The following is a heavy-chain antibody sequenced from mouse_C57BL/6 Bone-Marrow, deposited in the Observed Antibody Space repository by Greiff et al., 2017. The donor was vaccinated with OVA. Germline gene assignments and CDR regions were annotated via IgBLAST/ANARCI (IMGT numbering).Heavy chain of an antibody. Sequence: VQLQQPGAELVKPGASVKVSCKASGYTFTSYWMHWVKQRPGQGLEWIGMIHPSDSDTNSNQKFKGKATLTVDKSSSTAYMQLSSLTSEDSAVYYCAIGLRYHYYFDYWGQGTTLTVSS. CDR3: AIGLRYHYYFDY. D-gene: IGHD1-1*01. CDR2: IHPSDSDT. CDR1: GYTFTSYW. V-gene: IGHV1-74*01. J-gene: IGHJ2*01.